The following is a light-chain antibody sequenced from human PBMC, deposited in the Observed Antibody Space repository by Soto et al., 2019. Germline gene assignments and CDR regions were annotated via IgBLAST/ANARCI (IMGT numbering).Light chain of an antibody. CDR3: LQRGDWPPS. J-gene: IGKJ4*01. Sequence: EIVLTQSPATLSLSPGERATLSCRASQTVSRYLSWYQQKPGQAPTLLIYDAFNRAPGIPARFSGSGSGTDFSLTISSLEPEDFAVYYCLQRGDWPPSFGGGTKVDIK. CDR1: QTVSRY. CDR2: DAF. V-gene: IGKV3-11*01.